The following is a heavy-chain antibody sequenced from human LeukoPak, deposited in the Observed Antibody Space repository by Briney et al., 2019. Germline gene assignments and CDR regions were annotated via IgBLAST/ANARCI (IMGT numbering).Heavy chain of an antibody. D-gene: IGHD1-26*01. Sequence: KSSETLSLTCAVSGGSISGSSWWTWVRQSPGKGLEWIGEVFHSGSTNYNPSLKSRVTISVDKSKNQFSLKLSSVTAADTAVYYCARNSGNTDFDHWGQGTLVTVSS. CDR3: ARNSGNTDFDH. J-gene: IGHJ4*02. CDR2: VFHSGST. V-gene: IGHV4-4*02. CDR1: GGSISGSSW.